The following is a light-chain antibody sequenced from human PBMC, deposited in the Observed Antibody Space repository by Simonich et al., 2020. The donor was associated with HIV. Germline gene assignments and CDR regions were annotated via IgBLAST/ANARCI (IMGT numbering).Light chain of an antibody. J-gene: IGLJ2*01. CDR2: QDG. Sequence: SYELTQPPSVSVSPGQTASITCSGDKLGNKYAFWYQQKSGQSPVLVIYQDGKRPSGIPARFSGSNSGNTATLTISGTQAMDEADYYCQTWDSSTVAFGGGTKLTVL. CDR1: KLGNKY. V-gene: IGLV3-1*01. CDR3: QTWDSSTVA.